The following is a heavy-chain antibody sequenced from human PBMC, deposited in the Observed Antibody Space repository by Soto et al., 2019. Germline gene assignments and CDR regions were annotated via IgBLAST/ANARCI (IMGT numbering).Heavy chain of an antibody. CDR3: ARRGSGSYYDY. D-gene: IGHD1-26*01. J-gene: IGHJ4*02. V-gene: IGHV3-23*01. CDR1: GFTFSSYA. CDR2: ISGSGGST. Sequence: EVQLLESGGGLVQPGGSLRLSCAAYGFTFSSYAMRWVRQAPVKGLEWVSAISGSGGSTYYADSVKGRFTISRDNSKNTLYLQMNSLRAEDTAVYYCARRGSGSYYDYLGQGTLVTVSS.